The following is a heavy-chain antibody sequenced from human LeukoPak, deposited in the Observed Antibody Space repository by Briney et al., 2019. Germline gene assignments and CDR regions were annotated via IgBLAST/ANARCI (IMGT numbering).Heavy chain of an antibody. J-gene: IGHJ5*02. Sequence: GGSLRLSCAASGFTFSSYWMSWVRQAPGKGLEWVANIKEDGSEIQYVDSVKGRFTISRDNAKNSLYLQMNSLRAEDTAVYYCARATASSWFDPWGQGTLVTVSS. CDR1: GFTFSSYW. D-gene: IGHD2-21*01. V-gene: IGHV3-7*01. CDR2: IKEDGSEI. CDR3: ARATASSWFDP.